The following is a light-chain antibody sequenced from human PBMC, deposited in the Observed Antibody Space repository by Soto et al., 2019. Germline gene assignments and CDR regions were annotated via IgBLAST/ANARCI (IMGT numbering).Light chain of an antibody. CDR1: QSINYY. J-gene: IGKJ1*01. V-gene: IGKV1-39*01. CDR2: AAS. Sequence: DIQMTQSPSSLSASVGDRLTITCRASQSINYYLNWYQQKPGTAPKLLIYAASTLQSGVPSRFSGSGSGTDFTLTITSLQPEEFAVYYCQQTYNTPRTFGQGTKVEIK. CDR3: QQTYNTPRT.